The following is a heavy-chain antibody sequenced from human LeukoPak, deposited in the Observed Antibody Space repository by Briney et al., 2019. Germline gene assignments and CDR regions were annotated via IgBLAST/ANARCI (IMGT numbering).Heavy chain of an antibody. CDR2: IRSSSSTI. Sequence: GGSLRLSCAAYGFTFSSYSMNWVRQAPGKGLEWVSYIRSSSSTIYYADSVKGRFTISRDNAKNSLYLQMNSLRAEDTAVYYCALNGSYGVYWGQGTLVTVSS. D-gene: IGHD1-26*01. CDR1: GFTFSSYS. J-gene: IGHJ4*02. CDR3: ALNGSYGVY. V-gene: IGHV3-48*01.